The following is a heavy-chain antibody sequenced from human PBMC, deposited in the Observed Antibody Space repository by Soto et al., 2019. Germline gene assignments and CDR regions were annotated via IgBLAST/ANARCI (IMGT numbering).Heavy chain of an antibody. Sequence: GESLKISCKGFGYSFSNYWIGWVRQMPGKGLEWMGIINPSDSDTRYRPSFQGQVTISVDKSISTAYLQWSSLKASDTATYYCARRADYGDYPLDYWGQGTLVTVSS. CDR3: ARRADYGDYPLDY. D-gene: IGHD4-17*01. CDR1: GYSFSNYW. V-gene: IGHV5-51*01. J-gene: IGHJ4*02. CDR2: INPSDSDT.